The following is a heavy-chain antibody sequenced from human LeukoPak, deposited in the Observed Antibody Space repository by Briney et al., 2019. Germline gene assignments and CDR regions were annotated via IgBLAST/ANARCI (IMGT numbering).Heavy chain of an antibody. CDR1: GGSFSGYY. Sequence: SETLSLTCAVYGGSFSGYYWGWIRQPPGKGLEWIGEINHSGSTNYNPSLKSRVTISVDTSKNQFSLKLSSVTAADTAVYYCARGRVGGVVPAARLFEYWGQGTLVTVSS. D-gene: IGHD2-2*01. CDR2: INHSGST. J-gene: IGHJ4*02. CDR3: ARGRVGGVVPAARLFEY. V-gene: IGHV4-34*01.